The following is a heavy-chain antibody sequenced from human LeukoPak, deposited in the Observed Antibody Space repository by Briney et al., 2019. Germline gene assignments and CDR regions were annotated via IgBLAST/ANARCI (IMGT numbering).Heavy chain of an antibody. CDR1: GGSFSGYY. J-gene: IGHJ5*02. V-gene: IGHV4-34*01. D-gene: IGHD2-15*01. Sequence: TPSETLSLTCAVYGGSFSGYYWSWIRQPPGKGLEWIGEINHSGSTNYNPSLKSRVTISVDTSKNQFSLKLSSVTAADTAVYYCAREGCSGGSCSRGFDPWGQGTLVTVSS. CDR2: INHSGST. CDR3: AREGCSGGSCSRGFDP.